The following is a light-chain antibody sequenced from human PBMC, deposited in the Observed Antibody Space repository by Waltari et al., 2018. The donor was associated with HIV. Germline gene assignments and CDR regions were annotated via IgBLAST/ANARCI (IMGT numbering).Light chain of an antibody. V-gene: IGLV4-69*01. CDR2: LNSDGSH. CDR1: SAHSIYA. J-gene: IGLJ2*01. Sequence: QLVLTQSPSASASLGASVKLTCTLSSAHSIYAIAWHQQQPEPGPRYLMKLNSDGSHRKGDGIPDRFSGSASGAERYLTISNVQSEDEGTYYCQTWGAGIVVFGGGTRLSVL. CDR3: QTWGAGIVV.